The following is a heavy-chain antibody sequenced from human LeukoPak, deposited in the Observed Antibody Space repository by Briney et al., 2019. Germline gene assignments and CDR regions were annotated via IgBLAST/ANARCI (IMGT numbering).Heavy chain of an antibody. CDR1: GGSISSSSYC. J-gene: IGHJ4*02. D-gene: IGHD2-15*01. CDR3: FRYPVVVAATPR. Sequence: KPSETLSLTCTVSGGSISSSSYCWGWIRQPPGKGLEWIGSIYYSGSTYYNPSLKSRVTISVDTSKNQFSLKLSSVTAADTAVYYCFRYPVVVAATPRWGQGTLVTVSS. V-gene: IGHV4-39*01. CDR2: IYYSGST.